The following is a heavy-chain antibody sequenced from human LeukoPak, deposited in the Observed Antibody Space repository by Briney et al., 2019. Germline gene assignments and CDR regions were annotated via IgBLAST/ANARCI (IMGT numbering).Heavy chain of an antibody. V-gene: IGHV4-34*01. CDR3: ARQMSHSSSQPLTSFDY. D-gene: IGHD6-13*01. Sequence: SETLSLTCAVYGGSFTGYFWGWIRQSPGKGLEWIGDITHSGSTNYNPSLKSRVTISVDTSKNQFSLRLTSVTAADTAVYYCARQMSHSSSQPLTSFDYWGQGTLVTVSS. J-gene: IGHJ4*02. CDR1: GGSFTGYF. CDR2: ITHSGST.